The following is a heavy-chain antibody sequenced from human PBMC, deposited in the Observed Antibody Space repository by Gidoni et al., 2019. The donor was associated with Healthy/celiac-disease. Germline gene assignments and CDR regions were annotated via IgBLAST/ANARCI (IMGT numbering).Heavy chain of an antibody. J-gene: IGHJ6*03. V-gene: IGHV4-34*01. CDR2: INHSGST. Sequence: QVQLQQWGAGLMKPSETLSLTCAVNGGSVSGYYWSWIRQPPGKGLEWSGEINHSGSTNYNPSLQIRVTISVDTSKNHFSLKLSSVTAADPAVYYCARGPYQPLLYPYYYYMDVWGKGTTVTVSS. CDR3: ARGPYQPLLYPYYYYMDV. D-gene: IGHD2-2*02. CDR1: GGSVSGYY.